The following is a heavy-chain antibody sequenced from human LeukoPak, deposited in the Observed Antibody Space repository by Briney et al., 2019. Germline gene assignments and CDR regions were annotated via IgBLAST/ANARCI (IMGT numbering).Heavy chain of an antibody. D-gene: IGHD6-13*01. CDR2: INHSGST. CDR1: GGSFSGYY. CDR3: ARGRLPDNDSSSWGFDY. Sequence: KLSETLSLTCAVYGGSFSGYYWSWIRQPPRKGRQWIGEINHSGSTNYNPSLKRRVTISVDTSKNQFSLKLSSVTAADTAVYYCARGRLPDNDSSSWGFDYWGQGTLVTVSS. V-gene: IGHV4-34*01. J-gene: IGHJ4*02.